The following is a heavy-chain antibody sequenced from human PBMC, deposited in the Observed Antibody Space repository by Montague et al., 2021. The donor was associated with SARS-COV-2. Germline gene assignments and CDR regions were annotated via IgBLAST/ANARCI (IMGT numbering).Heavy chain of an antibody. CDR1: GGSISSYY. Sequence: SETLSLTCTVSGGSISSYYWNWIRQSAGKGLEWIGRTYSSGSTNSRPSLKSRVTISLDTSKNQFSLWLSSVTAADTAVYYCARDPGYTSFTRWYFDLWGPGTLVTVSS. CDR2: TYSSGST. V-gene: IGHV4-4*07. D-gene: IGHD5-18*01. CDR3: ARDPGYTSFTRWYFDL. J-gene: IGHJ2*01.